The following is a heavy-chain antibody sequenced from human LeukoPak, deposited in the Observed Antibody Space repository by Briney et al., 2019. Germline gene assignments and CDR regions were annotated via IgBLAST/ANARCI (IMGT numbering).Heavy chain of an antibody. CDR1: GGSISSYH. J-gene: IGHJ4*02. V-gene: IGHV4-39*07. CDR3: ASPRGYSYGYVRY. D-gene: IGHD5-18*01. CDR2: IYYSGNT. Sequence: SETLSLTCTVSGGSISSYHWGWVRQPPGKGLEWIGSIYYSGNTYYNPSLKSRVTISVDTSKNQFSLKLSSVTAADTAVYYCASPRGYSYGYVRYWGQGTLVTVSS.